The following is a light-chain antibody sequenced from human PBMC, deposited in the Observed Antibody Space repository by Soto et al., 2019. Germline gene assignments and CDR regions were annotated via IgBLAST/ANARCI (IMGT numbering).Light chain of an antibody. CDR2: EVT. V-gene: IGLV2-14*01. CDR1: STDVGAYNF. Sequence: QSVLTQPASVSGSLGQSITIPCTGTSTDVGAYNFVSWYQQHPDKAPKLLIYEVTHRPSGVSNRFSGSKSGNTASLTISGLQAEDEADYYCSSYTTTNTTVFGAGTKVTVL. CDR3: SSYTTTNTTV. J-gene: IGLJ1*01.